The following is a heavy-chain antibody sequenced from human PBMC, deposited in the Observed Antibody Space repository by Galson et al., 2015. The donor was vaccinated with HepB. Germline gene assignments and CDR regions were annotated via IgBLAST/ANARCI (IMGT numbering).Heavy chain of an antibody. CDR2: ISYDGSNK. CDR3: AKSPGRYCSGGSCYPLGY. J-gene: IGHJ4*02. CDR1: GFTFSSYG. Sequence: SLRLSCAASGFTFSSYGMHWVRQAPGKGLEWVAVISYDGSNKYYADSVKGRFTISRDNSKNTLYLQMNSLRAEDTAVYYCAKSPGRYCSGGSCYPLGYWGQGTLVTVSS. V-gene: IGHV3-30*18. D-gene: IGHD2-15*01.